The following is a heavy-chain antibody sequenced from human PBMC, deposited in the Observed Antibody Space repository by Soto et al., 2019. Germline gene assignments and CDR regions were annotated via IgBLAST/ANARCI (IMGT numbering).Heavy chain of an antibody. J-gene: IGHJ4*02. V-gene: IGHV4-59*01. CDR3: ASGYSYGYFVAY. D-gene: IGHD5-18*01. Sequence: SETLSLTCTVSGGSISSYYWSWIRQPPGKGLEWIGYIYYSGSTNYNPSLKSRVTISVDTSRNQFSLKLSSVTAADTAVYYCASGYSYGYFVAYWGQGTLVTVSS. CDR2: IYYSGST. CDR1: GGSISSYY.